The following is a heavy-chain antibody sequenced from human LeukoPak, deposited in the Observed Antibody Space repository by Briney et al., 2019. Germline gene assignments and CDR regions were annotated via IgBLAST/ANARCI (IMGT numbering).Heavy chain of an antibody. V-gene: IGHV1-18*01. D-gene: IGHD3/OR15-3a*01. CDR3: ARDGDWYSASKYFDY. J-gene: IGHJ4*02. CDR1: GYTFTSYG. CDR2: ISAYNGNT. Sequence: ASVKVSCKASGYTFTSYGISWVRQAPGQGLEWMGWISAYNGNTNYAQKLQGRVTMTTDTSTSTAYMELRSLRSDDTAVYYCARDGDWYSASKYFDYWGQGTLVTVSS.